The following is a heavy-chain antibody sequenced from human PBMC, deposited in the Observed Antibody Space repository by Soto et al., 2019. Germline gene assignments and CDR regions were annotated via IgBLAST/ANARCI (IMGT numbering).Heavy chain of an antibody. J-gene: IGHJ4*02. D-gene: IGHD2-21*02. Sequence: PGGSLRLSCAASGFTFSNSAMSWVRQVPGKGLEWAAGISSGSGHTNYADSVKGRFTISRDNFKDTLYLQMNSLRAEDTALYYCAKVQEFCGYNCYTVDSWGQGALVTVSS. CDR2: ISSGSGHT. CDR1: GFTFSNSA. CDR3: AKVQEFCGYNCYTVDS. V-gene: IGHV3-23*01.